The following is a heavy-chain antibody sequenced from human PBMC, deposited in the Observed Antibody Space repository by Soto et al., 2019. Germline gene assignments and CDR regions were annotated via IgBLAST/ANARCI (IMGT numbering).Heavy chain of an antibody. Sequence: SETLSLTCTVSGGSISSYYWSWIRQPPGKGLEWIGYIYYSGSTNYNPSLKSRVTISVDTSKNQFSLKLSSVTAADTAVYYCARDYYDSSGYHTPDAFDTWGQGTMVTVSS. D-gene: IGHD3-22*01. V-gene: IGHV4-59*01. J-gene: IGHJ3*02. CDR3: ARDYYDSSGYHTPDAFDT. CDR2: IYYSGST. CDR1: GGSISSYY.